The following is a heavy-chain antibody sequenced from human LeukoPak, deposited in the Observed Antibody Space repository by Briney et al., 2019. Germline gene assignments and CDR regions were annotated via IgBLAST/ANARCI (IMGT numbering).Heavy chain of an antibody. CDR3: ARVVFGVAGGDY. J-gene: IGHJ4*02. CDR1: GFSFSSYN. D-gene: IGHD3-3*01. V-gene: IGHV3-48*01. Sequence: PGESLRLSCAASGFSFSSYNMIWVRQAPGKGLECISYITSSSDTIHYADSVKGPFAVSRDNVTNLLYLQMNSLRVEDTALYYCARVVFGVAGGDYWGQGTLVSVSS. CDR2: ITSSSDTI.